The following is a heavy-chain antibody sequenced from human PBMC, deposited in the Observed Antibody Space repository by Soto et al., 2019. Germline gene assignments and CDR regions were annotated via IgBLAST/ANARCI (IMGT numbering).Heavy chain of an antibody. Sequence: RVPCSACGVIFSSYEINWVRLDPVTGLEWVSYINVGGDTRHYADSVRGRFTISRDDAKGSRYLQMDSLRVEDTAVYFCARKSQWLSGYIYHGMDIWSQGTSVAVSS. CDR3: ARKSQWLSGYIYHGMDI. V-gene: IGHV3-48*03. CDR2: INVGGDTR. CDR1: GVIFSSYE. D-gene: IGHD6-19*01. J-gene: IGHJ6*02.